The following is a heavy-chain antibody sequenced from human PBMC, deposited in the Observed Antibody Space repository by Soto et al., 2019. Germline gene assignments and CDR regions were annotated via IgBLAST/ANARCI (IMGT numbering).Heavy chain of an antibody. CDR2: IYTSGST. D-gene: IGHD3-3*01. Sequence: PSETLSLTCTVSGGSISSYYWSWIRQPAGKGLEWIGRIYTSGSTNYNPSLKSRVTMSVDTSKNQFSLKLSSVTAADTAVYYCARSRVLEWLRHYHYGMDVWGQGTTVTVSS. J-gene: IGHJ6*02. CDR1: GGSISSYY. V-gene: IGHV4-4*07. CDR3: ARSRVLEWLRHYHYGMDV.